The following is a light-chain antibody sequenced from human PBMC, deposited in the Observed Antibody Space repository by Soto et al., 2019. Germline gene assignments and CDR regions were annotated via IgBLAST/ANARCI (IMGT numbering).Light chain of an antibody. CDR3: MPATPGPRT. Sequence: DVVMTQSPLSLPVTLGQPASISCRSSQSLVYSDGNTYLSSFHQRPGQSPSRLIHKVSNRHSGVRDRFSGSGSGTEFTVHISSVQAEDGGLYYFMPATPGPRTFGPGTKVEIK. CDR1: QSLVYSDGNTY. V-gene: IGKV2-30*01. CDR2: KVS. J-gene: IGKJ1*01.